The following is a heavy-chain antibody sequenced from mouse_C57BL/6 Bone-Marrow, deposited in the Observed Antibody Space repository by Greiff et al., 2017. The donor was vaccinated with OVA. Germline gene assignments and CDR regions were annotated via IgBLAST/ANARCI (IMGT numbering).Heavy chain of an antibody. V-gene: IGHV1-69*01. J-gene: IGHJ1*03. D-gene: IGHD3-2*02. CDR2: IDPSDSYT. CDR1: GYTFTSYW. Sequence: VQLQQPGAELVMPGASVKLSCKASGYTFTSYWMHWVKQRPGQGLEWIGEIDPSDSYTNYNQKFKGKSTLTVDKSSSTAYMQLRSLTSEDSAVYYGARGLRLTYWYFDVGGTGTTVTVSS. CDR3: ARGLRLTYWYFDV.